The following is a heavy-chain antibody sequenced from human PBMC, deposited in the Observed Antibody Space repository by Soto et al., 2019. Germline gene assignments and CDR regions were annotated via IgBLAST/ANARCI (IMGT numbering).Heavy chain of an antibody. CDR1: GFTFSNYF. CDR2: MSGDGKTI. V-gene: IGHV3-74*01. D-gene: IGHD1-1*01. J-gene: IGHJ5*02. Sequence: GGSLRLSCAASGFTFSNYFMHWVRQVPGEGLVWVSRMSGDGKTISYADSVKGRFTISRDNAKNTLYLQMNSLRVEDTAVYYFARTYVPGIAGFDPWGQGTLVTVST. CDR3: ARTYVPGIAGFDP.